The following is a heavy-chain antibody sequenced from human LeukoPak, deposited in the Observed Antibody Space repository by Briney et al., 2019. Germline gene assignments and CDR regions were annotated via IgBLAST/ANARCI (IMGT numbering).Heavy chain of an antibody. CDR3: ARDNRRVLGIAVAGTWNY. J-gene: IGHJ4*02. D-gene: IGHD6-19*01. CDR2: ISRSGGST. V-gene: IGHV3-23*01. CDR1: GFTFSTYA. Sequence: GGSLGLSCAASGFTFSTYAMSWVRQAPGKGLEWVSTISRSGGSTYYADSVKGRFTISRDNSKNTLYLQMNSLRAEDTAVYYCARDNRRVLGIAVAGTWNYWGQGTLVTVSS.